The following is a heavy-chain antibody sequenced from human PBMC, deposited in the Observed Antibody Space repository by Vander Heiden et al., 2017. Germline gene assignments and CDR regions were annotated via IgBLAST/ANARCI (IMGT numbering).Heavy chain of an antibody. CDR2: IYYSGST. Sequence: QLQLQESGPGLVKPSETLSLTCTVSGGSISSSSYYWGWIRHPPGKGLEWIGSIYYSGSTYYNPSLKSRVTISVDTSKNQFSLKLSSVTAADTAVYYCARRPLGGGGGYYYGMDVWGQGTTVTVSS. V-gene: IGHV4-39*01. CDR1: GGSISSSSYY. J-gene: IGHJ6*02. D-gene: IGHD3-16*01. CDR3: ARRPLGGGGGYYYGMDV.